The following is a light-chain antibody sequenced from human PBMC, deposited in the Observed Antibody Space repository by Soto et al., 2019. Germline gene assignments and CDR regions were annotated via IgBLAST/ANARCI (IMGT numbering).Light chain of an antibody. J-gene: IGKJ2*01. CDR3: QQYYSYPPYT. V-gene: IGKV1-8*01. CDR1: QGISSY. CDR2: AAS. Sequence: AIRMTQSPSSLSASTGDRVTITCRARQGISSYLAWYRQKPGKAPKLLIYAASTLQSGVPSRFSGSGSGTDFTLTISCLQSEDFATYYCQQYYSYPPYTFGQGTKLEIK.